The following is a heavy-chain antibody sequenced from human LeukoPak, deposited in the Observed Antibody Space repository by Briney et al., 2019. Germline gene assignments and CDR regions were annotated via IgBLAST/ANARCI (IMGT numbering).Heavy chain of an antibody. CDR2: ISSSGSYI. Sequence: NPGGSLRLSCAASGFTFSNYIMNWVRQAPGKGLEWVSSISSSGSYIYYADSVKGRFTISRDNAKNSLYLQMNSLRADDTAVYYFARVPHIWSGYYTPRTLDYYYYIDVWGKGTPVTVSS. D-gene: IGHD3-3*02. J-gene: IGHJ6*03. CDR3: ARVPHIWSGYYTPRTLDYYYYIDV. CDR1: GFTFSNYI. V-gene: IGHV3-21*01.